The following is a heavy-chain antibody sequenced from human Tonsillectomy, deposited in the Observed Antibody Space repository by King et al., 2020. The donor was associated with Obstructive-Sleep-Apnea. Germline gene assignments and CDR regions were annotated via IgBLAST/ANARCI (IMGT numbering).Heavy chain of an antibody. Sequence: VQLVESGGGVVQPGRSLRLSCAASGFTFSSYGMHWVRQAPGKGLEWVAVIWYDGSNKYYADSVKGRFTISRDNSKNTLYLQMNSLRAEDTAVYYCARDRGYGDYFPDYWGQGTLVTVSS. V-gene: IGHV3-33*01. CDR2: IWYDGSNK. CDR3: ARDRGYGDYFPDY. CDR1: GFTFSSYG. D-gene: IGHD4-17*01. J-gene: IGHJ4*02.